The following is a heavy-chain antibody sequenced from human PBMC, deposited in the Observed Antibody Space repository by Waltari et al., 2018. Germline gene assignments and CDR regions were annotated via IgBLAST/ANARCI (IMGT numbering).Heavy chain of an antibody. V-gene: IGHV1-69*12. J-gene: IGHJ3*02. CDR3: ARRNLGYAFDI. CDR2: IIPIYGTP. Sequence: QVQLVQSGAELKKPGSSVKVCCTASGGGFGTYAITWVRQAPGLGLEWVGGIIPIYGTPNFAQKFQGRVTFTADESTTTAFMELTSLKSEDTAIYYCARRNLGYAFDIWGQGTLVTVSS. D-gene: IGHD1-26*01. CDR1: GGGFGTYA.